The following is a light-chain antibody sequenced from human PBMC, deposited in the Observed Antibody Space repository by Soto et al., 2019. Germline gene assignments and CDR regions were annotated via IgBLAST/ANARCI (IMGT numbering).Light chain of an antibody. J-gene: IGKJ4*01. V-gene: IGKV1-5*03. CDR3: QQYDSYSA. CDR1: QNIRSW. Sequence: IQGPQSPSTLSASVGDRVTVTCRASQNIRSWMAWYQQNPGKAPRLLIYKASSLQSGVPSRFSVSGSGTEFTLTISSLQPDDSAPYNCQQYDSYSAFGGGTKVDIK. CDR2: KAS.